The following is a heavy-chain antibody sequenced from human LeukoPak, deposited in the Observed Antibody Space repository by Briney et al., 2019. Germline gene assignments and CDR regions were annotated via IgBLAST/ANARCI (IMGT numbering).Heavy chain of an antibody. V-gene: IGHV3-30*03. J-gene: IGHJ4*02. D-gene: IGHD5-12*01. CDR1: GFTFSSYG. Sequence: GGSLRLSCAASGFTFSSYGMHWVRQAPGKGLEWVAVISYDGSNKYYADSVKGRFTISRDNSKNTLYLQMNSLSAEDTAVYYCARKYSGYDLGGFDYWGQGTLVTVSS. CDR3: ARKYSGYDLGGFDY. CDR2: ISYDGSNK.